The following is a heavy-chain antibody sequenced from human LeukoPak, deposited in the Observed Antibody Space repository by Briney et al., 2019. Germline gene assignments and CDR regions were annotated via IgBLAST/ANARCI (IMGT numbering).Heavy chain of an antibody. CDR1: GFNFIDYN. CDR2: IYYSGST. D-gene: IGHD2/OR15-2a*01. Sequence: IPGGSLRLSCAASGFNFIDYNMAWVRQAPGKGLEWIGYIYYSGSTNYNPSLKSRVTVSVDTSKNQFSLKLSSVTAADTAVYYCARGVSMPYDYWGQGTLVTVSS. V-gene: IGHV4-59*01. J-gene: IGHJ4*02. CDR3: ARGVSMPYDY.